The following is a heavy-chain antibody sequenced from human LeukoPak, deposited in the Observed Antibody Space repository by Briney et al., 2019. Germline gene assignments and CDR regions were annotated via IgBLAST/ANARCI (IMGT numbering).Heavy chain of an antibody. Sequence: GGSLRLSCAASGFTFSSYGMHWVRQAPGQGLEWMGWINPNSGGTNYAQKFQGRVTMTRDTSISTAYMELSRLRSDDTAVYYCAKKSPSGSYLYWGQGTLVTVSS. CDR3: AKKSPSGSYLY. J-gene: IGHJ4*02. CDR1: GFTFSSYG. V-gene: IGHV1-2*02. CDR2: INPNSGGT. D-gene: IGHD1-26*01.